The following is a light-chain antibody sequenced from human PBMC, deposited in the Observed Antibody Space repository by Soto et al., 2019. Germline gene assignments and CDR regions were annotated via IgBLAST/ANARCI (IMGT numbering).Light chain of an antibody. V-gene: IGLV2-14*01. J-gene: IGLJ2*01. CDR3: SSYTTSNTLV. CDR2: DVS. CDR1: SSDVGGYNY. Sequence: QSALTQPASVSGSPGQSITISCTGTSSDVGGYNYVSWYQQHPGKAPKLMIYDVSNRPSGVSNRFSGSKSGNTASLTISGLQAEDEADYYCSSYTTSNTLVFGGGTKLT.